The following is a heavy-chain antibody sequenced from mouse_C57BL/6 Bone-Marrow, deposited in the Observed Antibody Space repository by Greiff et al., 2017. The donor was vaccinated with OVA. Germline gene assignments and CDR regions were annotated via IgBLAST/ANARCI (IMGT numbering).Heavy chain of an antibody. CDR2: IRNKANGYTT. V-gene: IGHV7-3*01. Sequence: DVKLQESGGGLVQPGGSLSLSCAASGFTFTDYYMSWVRQPPGKALEWLGFIRNKANGYTTEYSASVKGRFTISRDTSQSILYLQMNALGADDSATYSCARIYGDFDYWGQGTTLSVSS. CDR3: ARIYGDFDY. CDR1: GFTFTDYY. J-gene: IGHJ2*01. D-gene: IGHD1-1*01.